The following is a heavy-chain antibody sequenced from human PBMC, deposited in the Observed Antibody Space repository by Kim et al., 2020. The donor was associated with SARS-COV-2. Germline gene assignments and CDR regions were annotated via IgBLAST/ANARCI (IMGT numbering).Heavy chain of an antibody. Sequence: GGSLRLSCAASGFTFSSYAMHWVRQAPGKGLEWVAVISYDGSNKYYADSVKGRFTISRDNSKNTLYLQMNSLRAEDTAVYYCARADDYYDSSGCFDYWGQGTLVTVSS. CDR3: ARADDYYDSSGCFDY. CDR1: GFTFSSYA. D-gene: IGHD3-22*01. CDR2: ISYDGSNK. J-gene: IGHJ4*02. V-gene: IGHV3-30*04.